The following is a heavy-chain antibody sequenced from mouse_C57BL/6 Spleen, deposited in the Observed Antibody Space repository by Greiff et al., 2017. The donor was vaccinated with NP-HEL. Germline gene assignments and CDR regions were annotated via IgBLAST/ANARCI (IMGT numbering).Heavy chain of an antibody. J-gene: IGHJ3*01. D-gene: IGHD3-2*02. CDR3: AQDSSGYVGY. V-gene: IGHV1-42*01. Sequence: VQLKQSGPELVKPGASVKISCKASGYSFTGYYMNWVKQSPEKSLEWIGEINPSTGGTTYNQKFKAKDTLTVDKSASTAYMQLKSLTSEDSAVYYCAQDSSGYVGYWGQGTLVTVSA. CDR2: INPSTGGT. CDR1: GYSFTGYY.